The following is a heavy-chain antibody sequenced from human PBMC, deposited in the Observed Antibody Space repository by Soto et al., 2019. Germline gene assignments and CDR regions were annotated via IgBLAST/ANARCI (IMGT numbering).Heavy chain of an antibody. V-gene: IGHV3-23*01. J-gene: IGHJ5*02. D-gene: IGHD1-26*01. Sequence: AGGSLRLSCAASGIISENFGMSWVRQAPGKGLAWISSISGSGIKKYYADSVKGRFTISRDNSKSTVYLELNNLSAEDTAVYHCAKNQGVELVPLATVDWFDPWGQRSVVTVSS. CDR1: GIISENFG. CDR3: AKNQGVELVPLATVDWFDP. CDR2: ISGSGIKK.